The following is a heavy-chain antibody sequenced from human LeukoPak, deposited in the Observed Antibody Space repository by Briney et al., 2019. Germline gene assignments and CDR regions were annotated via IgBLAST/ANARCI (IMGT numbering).Heavy chain of an antibody. CDR2: INTGSSHI. J-gene: IGHJ4*02. CDR1: GFIFDDYA. Sequence: GRSLRLSCAASGFIFDDYAMHCVRQVPGKGLEWVSSINTGSSHIYYADSVKGRFTISRDNAKNSVYLQMNSLRAEDTAVYYCARAAPIPESPGIAAAGIDYWGQGTLVTVSS. CDR3: ARAAPIPESPGIAAAGIDY. D-gene: IGHD6-13*01. V-gene: IGHV3-21*01.